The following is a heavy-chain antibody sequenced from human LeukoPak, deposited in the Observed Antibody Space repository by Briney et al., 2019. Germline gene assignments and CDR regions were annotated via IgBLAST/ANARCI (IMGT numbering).Heavy chain of an antibody. Sequence: PSETLSLTCTVSGGSISSYYWSWIRQPPGKGLEWIGYIYYSGSTNYNPSLKSRVTISVDTSKTQFSLKLSSVTAADTAVYYCARLKWELLTVGYYYGMDVWGQGTTVTVSS. D-gene: IGHD1-26*01. CDR1: GGSISSYY. CDR2: IYYSGST. CDR3: ARLKWELLTVGYYYGMDV. J-gene: IGHJ6*02. V-gene: IGHV4-59*08.